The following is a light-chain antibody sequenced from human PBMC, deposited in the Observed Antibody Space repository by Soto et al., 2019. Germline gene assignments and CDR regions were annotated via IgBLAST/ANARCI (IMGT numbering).Light chain of an antibody. CDR3: QQTFHSPRT. J-gene: IGKJ2*01. CDR2: GAS. Sequence: EIVLTQSPGTLSLSPGERATLSCRASQSVSNNYLAWYQQKPGQAPRRLIYGASNRATGIPDRFSGSGSGTDFTLTISRLEPEASAVYYCQQTFHSPRTFGQGTRLEI. CDR1: QSVSNNY. V-gene: IGKV3-20*01.